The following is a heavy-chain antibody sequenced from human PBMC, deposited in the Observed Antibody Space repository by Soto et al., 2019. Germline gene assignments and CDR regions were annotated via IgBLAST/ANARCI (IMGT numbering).Heavy chain of an antibody. V-gene: IGHV4-4*02. CDR3: ARGGVTPGAFDI. CDR1: SGSISSSNW. CDR2: IYHSGST. J-gene: IGHJ3*02. D-gene: IGHD2-21*02. Sequence: SETLSLTCAVSSGSISSSNWWSWVRQPPGKGLEWIVEIYHSGSTNYNPSLKSRVTISVDKSKNQFSLKLSSVTAADTAVYYCARGGVTPGAFDIWGQGTMVTVSS.